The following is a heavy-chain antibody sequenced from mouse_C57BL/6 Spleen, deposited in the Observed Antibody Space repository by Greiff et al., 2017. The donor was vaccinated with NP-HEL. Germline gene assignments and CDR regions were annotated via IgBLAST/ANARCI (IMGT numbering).Heavy chain of an antibody. CDR1: GYSITSGYY. CDR3: AITTVVATGFDY. Sequence: EVQLQESGPGLVKPSQSLSLTCSVTGYSITSGYYWNWIRQFPGNKLEWMGYISYDGSNNYNPSLKNRISITRDTSRNQFFLKLNSVTTEDTATYYCAITTVVATGFDYWGQGTTLTVSS. V-gene: IGHV3-6*01. D-gene: IGHD1-1*01. CDR2: ISYDGSN. J-gene: IGHJ2*01.